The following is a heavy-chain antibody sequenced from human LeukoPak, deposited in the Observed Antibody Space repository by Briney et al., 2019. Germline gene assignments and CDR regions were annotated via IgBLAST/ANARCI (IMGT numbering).Heavy chain of an antibody. D-gene: IGHD6-13*01. CDR1: GFTFSSYV. V-gene: IGHV3-23*01. CDR2: ISGSGGNA. J-gene: IGHJ4*02. Sequence: GGSLRLSCAASGFTFSSYVMSWVRQAPGKGLEWVSTISGSGGNAYNADSVKGRFTISRDNSKNTLYLQMNSLRAEDTAVYYCAKSDYSSSWGRFDYWGQGTLVTVSS. CDR3: AKSDYSSSWGRFDY.